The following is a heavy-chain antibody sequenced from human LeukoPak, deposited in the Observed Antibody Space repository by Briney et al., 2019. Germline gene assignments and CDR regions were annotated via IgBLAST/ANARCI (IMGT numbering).Heavy chain of an antibody. CDR2: ISGSGGST. V-gene: IGHV3-23*01. CDR3: ARVSRGNSGCFDF. J-gene: IGHJ4*02. CDR1: GFTFSSYA. Sequence: GGSLRLSCAASGFTFSSYAMSWVRQAPGKGLEWVSAISGSGGSTYYADSVKGRFTISRDNSKNTLYLQMNSLRGEDTAVYYCARVSRGNSGCFDFWGQGTLVTVSS. D-gene: IGHD4-23*01.